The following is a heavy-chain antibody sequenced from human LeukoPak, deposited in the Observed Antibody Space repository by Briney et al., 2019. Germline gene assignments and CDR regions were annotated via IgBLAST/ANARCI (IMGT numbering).Heavy chain of an antibody. J-gene: IGHJ3*02. V-gene: IGHV4-59*02. Sequence: SETLSLTCTVSGGSVSGYYWTWIWQPPGKGLEWIGYIYYSGNTNYNPSLKSRVTISLDTSENQFSLRLSSVTAADTAVYYCARTKWGYAFDIWGQGTMVTVSS. CDR2: IYYSGNT. D-gene: IGHD7-27*01. CDR1: GGSVSGYY. CDR3: ARTKWGYAFDI.